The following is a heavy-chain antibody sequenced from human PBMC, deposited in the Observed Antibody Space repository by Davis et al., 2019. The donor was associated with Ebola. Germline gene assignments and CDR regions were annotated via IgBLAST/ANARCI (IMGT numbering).Heavy chain of an antibody. V-gene: IGHV3-23*01. CDR2: IGSRGGET. CDR1: GFTFNNYA. Sequence: GESLKISCAASGFTFNNYAMNWVRQAPGKGLEWVSSIGSRGGETYYADSVKGRFTISRDNSKNTLYLQMNSLRAEDTALYYCAKDVNYGYYYGMDVWGKGTTVTVSS. J-gene: IGHJ6*04. CDR3: AKDVNYGYYYGMDV. D-gene: IGHD1-7*01.